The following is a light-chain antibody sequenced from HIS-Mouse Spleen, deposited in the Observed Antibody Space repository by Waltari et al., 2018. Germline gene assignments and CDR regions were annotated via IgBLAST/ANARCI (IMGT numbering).Light chain of an antibody. V-gene: IGLV1-47*01. J-gene: IGLJ3*02. Sequence: QSVLTQPPSASGTPGQRVTISCSGSSSNIGRNYVFWYQQLPGTAPKLLTYRNTQRPSGVPDRFSGSKSGTSASLAISGLRSEDEADYYCAAWDDSLSGPVFGGGTKLTVL. CDR2: RNT. CDR1: SSNIGRNY. CDR3: AAWDDSLSGPV.